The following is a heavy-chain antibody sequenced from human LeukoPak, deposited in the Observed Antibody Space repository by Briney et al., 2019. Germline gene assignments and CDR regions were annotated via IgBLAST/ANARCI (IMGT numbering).Heavy chain of an antibody. Sequence: PGGSLRLSCAASGFTFSSYSMNWVRQAPGKGLGWVTSISSSSSYIYYADSVKGRFTISRDNAKNSLYLQMNSLRAEDTAVYYCAREVSAWYSSSWYPDYWGQGTLVTVSS. J-gene: IGHJ4*02. V-gene: IGHV3-21*01. CDR2: ISSSSSYI. CDR1: GFTFSSYS. CDR3: AREVSAWYSSSWYPDY. D-gene: IGHD6-13*01.